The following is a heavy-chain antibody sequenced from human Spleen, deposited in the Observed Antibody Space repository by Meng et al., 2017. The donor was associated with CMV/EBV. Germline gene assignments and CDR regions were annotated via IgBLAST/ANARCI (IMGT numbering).Heavy chain of an antibody. CDR3: AKVIYLRSMAP. Sequence: GESLKISCATSGFTFSNYAMHWVRQAPGKGLEWVAFIRSAGSNRYYADSVKGRFTISRDNSKNTLYLQMNSLRAEDTAVYYCAKVIYLRSMAPWGQETLVTVSS. CDR1: GFTFSNYA. CDR2: IRSAGSNR. D-gene: IGHD2-2*02. V-gene: IGHV3-30*02. J-gene: IGHJ5*02.